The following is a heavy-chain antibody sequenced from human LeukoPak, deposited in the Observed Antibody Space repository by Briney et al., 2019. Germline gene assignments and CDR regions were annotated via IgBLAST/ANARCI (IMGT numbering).Heavy chain of an antibody. J-gene: IGHJ4*02. V-gene: IGHV3-30*09. CDR1: GFTFSSYS. D-gene: IGHD3-10*01. Sequence: GSLRLSCAASGFTFSSYSMRWVRQAPGKGLEWVALILFDGSKNYYADSVKGRFAISRDNSENTLYLQMNSLRGDDTAVYYCARDRYYGSGSRLTYFDYWGQGTLVTVSS. CDR2: ILFDGSKN. CDR3: ARDRYYGSGSRLTYFDY.